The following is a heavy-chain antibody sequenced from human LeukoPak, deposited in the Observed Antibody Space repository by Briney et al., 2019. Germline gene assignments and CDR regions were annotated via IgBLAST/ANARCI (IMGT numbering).Heavy chain of an antibody. CDR3: ARHRGRGSSTWCFDY. D-gene: IGHD6-13*01. J-gene: IGHJ4*02. CDR2: IYYSGST. Sequence: PSETLSLTCTVSSGSISSSSYYWGWIRQPPGKGLEWIGSIYYSGSTYYNPSLKSRVTISVDTSKNQFSLKLSSVTAADTAVYYCARHRGRGSSTWCFDYWGQGTLVTVSS. V-gene: IGHV4-39*01. CDR1: SGSISSSSYY.